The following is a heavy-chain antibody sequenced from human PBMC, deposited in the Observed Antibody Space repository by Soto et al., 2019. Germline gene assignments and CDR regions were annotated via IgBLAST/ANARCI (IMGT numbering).Heavy chain of an antibody. D-gene: IGHD2-15*01. CDR1: GFTFSSYG. J-gene: IGHJ3*01. CDR3: AREEGYCGGGSCFRSAFDL. CDR2: IWYDGSNK. V-gene: IGHV3-33*01. Sequence: PGGSLRLSCAASGFTFSSYGMHWVRQAPGKGLEWVAVIWYDGSNKYYADSVKGRFAISRDNAKNSVYLQMNSLRAEDTAVYYCAREEGYCGGGSCFRSAFDLWGQGTVVTVSS.